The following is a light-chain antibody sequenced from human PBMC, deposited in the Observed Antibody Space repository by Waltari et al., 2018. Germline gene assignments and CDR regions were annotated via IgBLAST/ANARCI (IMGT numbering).Light chain of an antibody. CDR2: DVS. CDR1: SSDVSNYKY. CDR3: SSYTSSTTPLYV. V-gene: IGLV2-14*03. Sequence: QSAMTQPASVSGSPGQSITISCTGTSSDVSNYKYVPWYQHHPGKAPKVMIYDVSQRPSGVSNRFSGSKSGNTASLTISGLQAEDEADYYCSSYTSSTTPLYVFGTGTKVTVL. J-gene: IGLJ1*01.